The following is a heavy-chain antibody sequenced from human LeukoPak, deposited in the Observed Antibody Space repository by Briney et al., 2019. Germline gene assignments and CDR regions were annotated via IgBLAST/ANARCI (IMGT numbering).Heavy chain of an antibody. CDR1: GYTFIGHY. Sequence: ASVKVSCKASGYTFIGHYIHWVRQAPGQGLEWLGWINPNSGGTNYAQNFQDWVTMTRDTSISTAYMELSRPRSDDTAVYYCARVRAVAGDAFDIWGQGTMVTVSS. J-gene: IGHJ3*02. CDR2: INPNSGGT. V-gene: IGHV1-2*04. D-gene: IGHD6-19*01. CDR3: ARVRAVAGDAFDI.